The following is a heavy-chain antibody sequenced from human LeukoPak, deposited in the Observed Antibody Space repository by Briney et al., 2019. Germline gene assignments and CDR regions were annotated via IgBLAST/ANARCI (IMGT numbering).Heavy chain of an antibody. V-gene: IGHV3-30*02. J-gene: IGHJ4*02. Sequence: GGSLRLSCAASVFTFSTYGFHWVRQAPGKGLEWVAFISYDGSDNYYAASVKGRFAISRDNSKNTLYLQMNSLRPEDTAVYYCAKGRGDYDDFRLGYWGQGTLVTVSS. CDR1: VFTFSTYG. CDR2: ISYDGSDN. D-gene: IGHD4-17*01. CDR3: AKGRGDYDDFRLGY.